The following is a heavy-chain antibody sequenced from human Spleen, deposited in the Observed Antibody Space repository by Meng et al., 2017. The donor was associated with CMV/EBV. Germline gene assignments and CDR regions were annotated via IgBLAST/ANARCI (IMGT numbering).Heavy chain of an antibody. CDR2: ISSSSITI. D-gene: IGHD3-3*01. V-gene: IGHV3-48*03. Sequence: GESLKISCAASGFTFSSYEMNWVRQAPGKGLEWVSYISSSSITIFYAGSVKGRFTISRDNAKSSLYLEMNSLGAEDTAVYYCARDPDFGVAKDAFDIWGQGTMVPSPQ. CDR3: ARDPDFGVAKDAFDI. J-gene: IGHJ3*02. CDR1: GFTFSSYE.